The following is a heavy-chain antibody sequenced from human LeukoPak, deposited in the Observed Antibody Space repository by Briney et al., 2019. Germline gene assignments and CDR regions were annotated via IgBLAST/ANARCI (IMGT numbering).Heavy chain of an antibody. J-gene: IGHJ4*02. V-gene: IGHV3-33*01. CDR2: IWYDGSNK. D-gene: IGHD4-23*01. CDR1: GFPFSSYG. Sequence: PGGSLRLSCAASGFPFSSYGMHWVRQAPGKGLEWVAVIWYDGSNKYYADSVKGRFTISRDNSKNTLYLQMNSLRAEDTAVYYCARESRWEQYYFDYWGQGTLVTVSS. CDR3: ARESRWEQYYFDY.